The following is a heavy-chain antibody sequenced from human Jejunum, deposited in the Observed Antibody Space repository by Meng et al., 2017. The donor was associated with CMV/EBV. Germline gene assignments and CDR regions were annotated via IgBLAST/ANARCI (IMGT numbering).Heavy chain of an antibody. J-gene: IGHJ4*02. CDR3: AREYPSTFYFDY. D-gene: IGHD1-1*01. V-gene: IGHV1-46*01. Sequence: WNAFGYTFTTYHARWVRQAPGQGLEYKEMIYSKANTKHAQNTQDRLTLTRDTTTTTVYMELSGLRSDDTAVYFCAREYPSTFYFDYWGQGTLVTVSS. CDR2: IYSKANT. CDR1: GYTFTTYH.